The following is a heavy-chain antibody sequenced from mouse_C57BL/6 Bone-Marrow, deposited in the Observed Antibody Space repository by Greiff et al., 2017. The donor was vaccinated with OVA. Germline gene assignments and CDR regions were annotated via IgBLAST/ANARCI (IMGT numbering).Heavy chain of an antibody. J-gene: IGHJ2*01. CDR1: GYTFTDYY. V-gene: IGHV1-76*01. Sequence: QVQLQQSGAELVRPGASVKLSCKASGYTFTDYYINWVKQRPGQGLEWIARIYPGSGNTYYNEKFKGKATLTAEKSSSTAYMQLSSLTSEDSAVYFREFTTVVAGDFDYWGQGTTLTVSS. D-gene: IGHD1-1*01. CDR3: EFTTVVAGDFDY. CDR2: IYPGSGNT.